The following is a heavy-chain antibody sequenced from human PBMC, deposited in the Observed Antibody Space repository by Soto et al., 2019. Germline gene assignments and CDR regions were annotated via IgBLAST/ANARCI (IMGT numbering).Heavy chain of an antibody. CDR1: GGSFSGYY. CDR2: INHSGST. D-gene: IGHD3-3*01. J-gene: IGHJ6*02. Sequence: LSLTCAVYGGSFSGYYWSWIRQPPGKGLEWIGEINHSGSTNYNPSLRSRVTISVDTSKNQFSLKLSSVTAADTAVYYCAREGVAIFGVVITYYGMDVWGQGTTVTVSS. V-gene: IGHV4-34*01. CDR3: AREGVAIFGVVITYYGMDV.